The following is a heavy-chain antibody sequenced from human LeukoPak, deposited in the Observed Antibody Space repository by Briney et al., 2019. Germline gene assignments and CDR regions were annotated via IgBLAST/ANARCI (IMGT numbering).Heavy chain of an antibody. CDR2: TGSRTSYT. D-gene: IGHD1-14*01. CDR3: ARVRLDRSERNLDAFEN. CDR1: GFTFSDYY. J-gene: IGHJ3*02. V-gene: IGHV3-11*05. Sequence: PGGSLRRSCAASGFTFSDYYMSWLRQAPGKGLEWVSYTGSRTSYTNYADSVKGRFTISRDNSKETVYLQMNRLGAEDTAVYFCARVRLDRSERNLDAFENWGQGTMVTVSS.